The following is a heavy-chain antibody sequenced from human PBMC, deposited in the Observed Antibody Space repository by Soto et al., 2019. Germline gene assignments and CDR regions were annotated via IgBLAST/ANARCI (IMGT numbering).Heavy chain of an antibody. J-gene: IGHJ4*02. CDR2: ISYDGSNK. CDR1: GFTFSSYG. Sequence: PGGSLRLSCAASGFTFSSYGMHWVRQAPGKGLERVAVISYDGSNKYYADSVKGRFTISRDNSKNTLYLQMNSLRAEDTAVYYCAKAGLPLIVGATFFDYWGQGTLVTVSS. D-gene: IGHD1-26*01. CDR3: AKAGLPLIVGATFFDY. V-gene: IGHV3-30*18.